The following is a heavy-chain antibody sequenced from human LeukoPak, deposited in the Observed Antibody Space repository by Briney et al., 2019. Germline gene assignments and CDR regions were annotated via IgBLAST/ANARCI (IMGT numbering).Heavy chain of an antibody. CDR3: ARHTYYYDSSGYYGHGDAFDI. V-gene: IGHV5-10-1*01. J-gene: IGHJ3*02. Sequence: GESLRISCKGSGYSFSSYWISWVRQMPGKGLEWMGRIDPGDSYTNYSPSFQGHVTISADKSISTAYLQWSSLKASDTAMYYCARHTYYYDSSGYYGHGDAFDIWGQGTMVTVSS. CDR1: GYSFSSYW. CDR2: IDPGDSYT. D-gene: IGHD3-22*01.